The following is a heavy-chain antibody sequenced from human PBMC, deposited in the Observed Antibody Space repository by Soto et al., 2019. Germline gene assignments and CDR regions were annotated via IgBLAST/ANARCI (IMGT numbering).Heavy chain of an antibody. D-gene: IGHD4-4*01. CDR2: ISAYNGNT. CDR3: AIGLQPNPGLLDY. Sequence: GVPVEVSSEASGYAYASSALRWVRQAPGQGLEWMGWISAYNGNTNYAQKLQGRVTMTTDTSTSTAYMELRSLRSDDTAVYYCAIGLQPNPGLLDYWGQGTLVTVSS. V-gene: IGHV1-18*01. CDR1: GYAYASSA. J-gene: IGHJ4*02.